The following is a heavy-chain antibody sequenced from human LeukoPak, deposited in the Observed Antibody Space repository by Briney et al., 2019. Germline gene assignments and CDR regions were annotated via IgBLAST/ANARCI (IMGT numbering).Heavy chain of an antibody. CDR1: GFTFSSYQ. V-gene: IGHV3-74*01. Sequence: PGVSLRLSCAASGFTFSSYQMHWVRQPPGKGLVWVSRINSAGSSTLYADSVKGRFTISRDNAKNTLYLHMNSLRAEDTAVYYCATGGYDSSGWGQGTLVTVSS. J-gene: IGHJ4*02. CDR3: ATGGYDSSG. D-gene: IGHD3-22*01. CDR2: INSAGSST.